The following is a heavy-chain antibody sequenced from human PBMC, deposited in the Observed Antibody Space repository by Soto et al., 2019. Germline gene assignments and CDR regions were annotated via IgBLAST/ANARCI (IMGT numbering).Heavy chain of an antibody. V-gene: IGHV3-23*01. D-gene: IGHD5-12*01. CDR1: GFSLSSHA. Sequence: GGSLRLSCVASGFSLSSHAVSWVRQTPEKGLEWVSSISDSGATSSYADFVKGRFTVSRDNSRNTLYLQMDSLRVEDTAVYYCARAPPDRAGYFLDKWGQGSLVTVSS. CDR3: ARAPPDRAGYFLDK. J-gene: IGHJ4*02. CDR2: ISDSGATS.